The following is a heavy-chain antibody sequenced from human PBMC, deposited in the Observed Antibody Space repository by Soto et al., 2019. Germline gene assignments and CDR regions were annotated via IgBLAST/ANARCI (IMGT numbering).Heavy chain of an antibody. CDR1: GFTFSSYA. CDR3: AKDDFYYDSSGYRIAYYFDY. V-gene: IGHV3-23*01. Sequence: PGGSLRLSCAASGFTFSSYAMSWVRQAPGKGLEWVSAISGSGGSTYYADSVKGRFTISRDNSKNTLYLQMNSLRAEDTAVYYCAKDDFYYDSSGYRIAYYFDYWGQGTLVTVSS. D-gene: IGHD3-22*01. CDR2: ISGSGGST. J-gene: IGHJ4*02.